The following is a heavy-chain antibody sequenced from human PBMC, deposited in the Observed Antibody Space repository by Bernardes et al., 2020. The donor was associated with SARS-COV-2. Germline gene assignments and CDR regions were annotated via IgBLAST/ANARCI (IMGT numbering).Heavy chain of an antibody. CDR3: TRSAGTAVDHVDY. J-gene: IGHJ4*02. CDR1: CYSISSSYY. Sequence: SETLSLTCAVSCYSISSSYYWGWIRQTPGKGLEWIGTIYHTGSTYYNPSLKSRVTISVDTSKNQFSLNLNSVTAADTAIDYCTRSAGTAVDHVDYWGQGALVTVSS. V-gene: IGHV4-38-2*01. D-gene: IGHD6-19*01. CDR2: IYHTGST.